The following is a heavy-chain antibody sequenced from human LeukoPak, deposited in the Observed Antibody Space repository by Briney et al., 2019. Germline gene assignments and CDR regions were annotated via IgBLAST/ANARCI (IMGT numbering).Heavy chain of an antibody. CDR1: GGSISTYY. V-gene: IGHV4-59*08. J-gene: IGHJ2*01. Sequence: SETLSLTCTVSGGSISTYYWSWIRQPPGKGLEWIGYIYYSGTTTYNPSLKSRVTISVDTSKNQFSLKLSSVTAADTAVYYCARHQEVDFDLWGRGTLVTVSS. CDR3: ARHQEVDFDL. CDR2: IYYSGTT.